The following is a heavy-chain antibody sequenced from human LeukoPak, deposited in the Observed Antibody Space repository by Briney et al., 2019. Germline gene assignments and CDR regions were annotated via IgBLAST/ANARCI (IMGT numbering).Heavy chain of an antibody. CDR1: GFTFSSYS. CDR2: ISSSSSTI. CDR3: ARQDYYGSGSLIDY. Sequence: GGSLRLPCAASGFTFSSYSMNWVRQAPGKGLEWVSYISSSSSTIYYADSVKGRFTISRDNAKNSLYLQMNSLRAEDTAVYYCARQDYYGSGSLIDYWGQGTLVTVSS. D-gene: IGHD3-10*01. J-gene: IGHJ4*02. V-gene: IGHV3-48*04.